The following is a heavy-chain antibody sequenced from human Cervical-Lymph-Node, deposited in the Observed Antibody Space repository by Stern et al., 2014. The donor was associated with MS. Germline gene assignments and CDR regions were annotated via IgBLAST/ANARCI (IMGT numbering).Heavy chain of an antibody. Sequence: EVRLLESGGNLVQPGGALGLSCAASGFTFSSHGLRWVRQAPGKGLEWISTISNSGDGTYYGDSVTGRFTISRDNSKNTVFLQMNSLRVEDTALYYCAKASRTSMFDYWGQGTLVTVSS. J-gene: IGHJ4*02. CDR2: ISNSGDGT. V-gene: IGHV3-23*01. CDR3: AKASRTSMFDY. D-gene: IGHD2/OR15-2a*01. CDR1: GFTFSSHG.